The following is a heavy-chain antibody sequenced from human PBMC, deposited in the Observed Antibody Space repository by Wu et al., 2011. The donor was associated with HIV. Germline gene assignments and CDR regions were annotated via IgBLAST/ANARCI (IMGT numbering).Heavy chain of an antibody. CDR1: GGSFSSYA. CDR2: IIPMFNTV. Sequence: QVQVVQSGAEVKKPGSSVKVSCKASGGSFSSYAVSWVRLAPGQGLEWMGRIIPMFNTVKLRTELPEQTHTYADKSTSTAYMELSSLRSEDTAVYYCATDPXIVRGSWGQGTRVTVSS. CDR3: ATDPXIVRGS. V-gene: IGHV1-69*14. D-gene: IGHD2/OR15-2a*01. J-gene: IGHJ1*01.